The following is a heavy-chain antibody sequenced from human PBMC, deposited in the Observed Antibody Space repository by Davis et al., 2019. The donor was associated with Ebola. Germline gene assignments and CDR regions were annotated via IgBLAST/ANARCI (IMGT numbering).Heavy chain of an antibody. V-gene: IGHV1-3*01. CDR2: INAGNGNT. CDR1: GYTFTSYA. Sequence: ASVKVSCKASGYTFTSYAMHWVRQAPGQRLEWMGWINAGNGNTKYSQKFQGRVTITRDTSASTAYMELSRLRSDDTAVYYCARFHGSTKRTAYFDYWGQGTLVTVSS. D-gene: IGHD1-26*01. CDR3: ARFHGSTKRTAYFDY. J-gene: IGHJ4*02.